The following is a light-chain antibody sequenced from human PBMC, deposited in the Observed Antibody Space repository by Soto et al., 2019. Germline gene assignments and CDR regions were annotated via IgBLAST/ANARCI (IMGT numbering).Light chain of an antibody. Sequence: EIVLTQSPGTLSLSPGERVTLSCRASQSVRSSYLAWYQQKPGQAPSLLIYGASNRATGIADRFSGSGSGTDFHLTISRLEPEDFAVYYCQKYGSSPSFGGGTKVEIK. V-gene: IGKV3-20*01. CDR1: QSVRSSY. J-gene: IGKJ4*01. CDR3: QKYGSSPS. CDR2: GAS.